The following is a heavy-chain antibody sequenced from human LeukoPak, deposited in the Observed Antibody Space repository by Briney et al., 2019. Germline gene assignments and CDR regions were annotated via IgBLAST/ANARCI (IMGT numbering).Heavy chain of an antibody. CDR3: AKSFGYSRSWFDY. D-gene: IGHD6-13*01. J-gene: IGHJ4*02. Sequence: GGSLRLSCAASGITFSSYAMSWARQAPGKGLEWVSGISGNGGGTYYADSVKGRFTISRDNSKNTLYLQMNSLRAEDTAVYYCAKSFGYSRSWFDYWGQGTLVTVSS. CDR2: ISGNGGGT. CDR1: GITFSSYA. V-gene: IGHV3-23*01.